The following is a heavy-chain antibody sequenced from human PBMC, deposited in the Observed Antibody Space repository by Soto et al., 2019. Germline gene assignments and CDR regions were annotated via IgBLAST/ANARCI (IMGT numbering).Heavy chain of an antibody. D-gene: IGHD2-2*01. J-gene: IGHJ6*02. CDR1: GGTFSSYT. Sequence: QVQLVQSGAEVKKPGSSVKVSCKASGGTFSSYTISWVRQAPGQGLEWMGRIIPILGIANYAQKFQGRVTFAANKSTSAAYMELSGLRFEDTAVYYCARERVPAARKYYGMDVWCQGTTVSVSS. CDR2: IIPILGIA. CDR3: ARERVPAARKYYGMDV. V-gene: IGHV1-69*08.